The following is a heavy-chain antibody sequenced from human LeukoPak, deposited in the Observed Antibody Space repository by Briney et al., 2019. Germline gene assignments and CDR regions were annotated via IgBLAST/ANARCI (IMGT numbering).Heavy chain of an antibody. D-gene: IGHD6-6*01. V-gene: IGHV3-7*03. J-gene: IGHJ6*02. CDR3: ARLPLRSIAVGYYGMDV. Sequence: PGGSLRLSCVASGFTFSNYWMTWVRQAPGKGLEWVANIKQDGSEKYYVDSVRGRFAISRDDAKNSIYLQMNSLRAEDTAVYYCARLPLRSIAVGYYGMDVWGQGTTVTVSS. CDR2: IKQDGSEK. CDR1: GFTFSNYW.